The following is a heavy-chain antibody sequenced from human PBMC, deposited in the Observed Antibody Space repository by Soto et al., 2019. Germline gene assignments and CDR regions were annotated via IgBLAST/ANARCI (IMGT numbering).Heavy chain of an antibody. J-gene: IGHJ6*01. V-gene: IGHV3-30*18. D-gene: IGHD1-1*01. CDR1: GFTFSSYG. CDR2: ISYDGSEK. Sequence: QEQLVESGGGVVQPGRSLRLSCAVSGFTFSSYGMHWVRQAPVKGLEWVAFISYDGSEKYYADSVKGRFTISRDNYKNTLYLPMNSLRAEDTAVFYCAKAGGPTSNYYGVEVWGQGTTVTVSS. CDR3: AKAGGPTSNYYGVEV.